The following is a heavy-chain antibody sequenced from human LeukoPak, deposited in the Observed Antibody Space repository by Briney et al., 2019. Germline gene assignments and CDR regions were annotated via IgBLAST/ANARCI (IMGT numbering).Heavy chain of an antibody. CDR2: INPGSLVT. V-gene: IGHV1-46*01. Sequence: ASVKVSCKTSGYTFTPYHIHCAPRAPTQGLEWMRLINPGSLVTYYAQKFQGRFTMASDTSTTTVYMELSSLTSEDAAVYYCAREVGDTDYWGQGTLLTVSS. CDR3: AREVGDTDY. D-gene: IGHD1-26*01. CDR1: GYTFTPYH. J-gene: IGHJ4*02.